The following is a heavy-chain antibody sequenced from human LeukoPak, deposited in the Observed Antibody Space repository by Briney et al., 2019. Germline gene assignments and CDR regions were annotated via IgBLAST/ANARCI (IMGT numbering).Heavy chain of an antibody. CDR2: ISYDGSNK. J-gene: IGHJ6*02. Sequence: GGSLRLSCAASGFTFSSYGMHWVRQAPGKGLEWVAVISYDGSNKYYADSVKGRFTISRDNSKNALYLQMNSLRAEDTAVYYCAKDDTTVVTPGYYYGMDVWGQGTTVTVSS. CDR3: AKDDTTVVTPGYYYGMDV. CDR1: GFTFSSYG. D-gene: IGHD4-23*01. V-gene: IGHV3-30*18.